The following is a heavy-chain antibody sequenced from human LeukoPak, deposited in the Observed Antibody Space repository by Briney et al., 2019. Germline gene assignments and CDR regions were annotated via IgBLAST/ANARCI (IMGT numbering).Heavy chain of an antibody. D-gene: IGHD3-10*01. V-gene: IGHV4-30-2*01. J-gene: IGHJ5*02. CDR3: ARGGGWFDP. CDR1: GGSISSGGYS. Sequence: SETLSLTCAVSGGSISSGGYSWNWIRQPPGKGLEWIGYIYQSGTTYYNPSLMSRVTVSLDRSRNQFSLKLNSVTAADTAVYYRARGGGWFDPWGQGTLVTVSS. CDR2: IYQSGTT.